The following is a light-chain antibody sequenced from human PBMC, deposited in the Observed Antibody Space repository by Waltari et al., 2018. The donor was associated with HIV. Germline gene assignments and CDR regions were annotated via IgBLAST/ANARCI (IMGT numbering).Light chain of an antibody. CDR1: TSNIGTNS. J-gene: IGLJ2*01. CDR2: SNH. V-gene: IGLV1-44*01. Sequence: QAVLTQPPSAPGTPGQRVTIPCSGSTSNIGTNSVSWYQQRPGTAPKRLIYSNHQRPSGGPVRYSASKSGTSASLDIYGLQSEDEADYYCASGDDSLNGVLFGGGTKVTVL. CDR3: ASGDDSLNGVL.